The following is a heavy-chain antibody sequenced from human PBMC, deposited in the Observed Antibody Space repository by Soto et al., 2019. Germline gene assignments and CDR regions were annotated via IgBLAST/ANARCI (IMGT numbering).Heavy chain of an antibody. Sequence: EVQLVESGGGFVQPGGSLRLSCVASRFSFTNAWMSWVRQAPGKGPEWGGRIKSKTDGGTADYAAPVKGRFTISRDDSQNTLYLHMDSLKTEDTALYHCSTDIGIYGLEIWGQGTTVTVS. D-gene: IGHD1-26*01. V-gene: IGHV3-15*01. J-gene: IGHJ6*02. CDR1: RFSFTNAW. CDR3: STDIGIYGLEI. CDR2: IKSKTDGGTA.